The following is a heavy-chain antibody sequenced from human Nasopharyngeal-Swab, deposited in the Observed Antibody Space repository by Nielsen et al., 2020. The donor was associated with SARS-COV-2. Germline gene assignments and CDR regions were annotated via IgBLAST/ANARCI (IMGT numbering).Heavy chain of an antibody. D-gene: IGHD3-22*01. Sequence: VRQAPGKGLEWVSVIYSGGSSTYYADFVKGRFTISRDNSKNTLYLQMNSLRAEDTAVYYCAKDYYDSSGYRAFYGMDVWGQGTTVTVSS. V-gene: IGHV3-23*03. CDR2: IYSGGSST. J-gene: IGHJ6*02. CDR3: AKDYYDSSGYRAFYGMDV.